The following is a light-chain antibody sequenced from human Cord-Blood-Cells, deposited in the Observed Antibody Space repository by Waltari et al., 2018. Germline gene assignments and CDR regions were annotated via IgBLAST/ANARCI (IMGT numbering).Light chain of an antibody. Sequence: EIVMTQSPATLSVSPGDRATLSCRASQCVSSTLAWYQQKPGHATRLLIYGASTRATGIPARFSGIGSGTEFTLTISSLQSEDFSVYYCQQYNNWPPLTVGGGTKVEIK. CDR1: QCVSST. CDR3: QQYNNWPPLT. J-gene: IGKJ4*01. CDR2: GAS. V-gene: IGKV3-15*01.